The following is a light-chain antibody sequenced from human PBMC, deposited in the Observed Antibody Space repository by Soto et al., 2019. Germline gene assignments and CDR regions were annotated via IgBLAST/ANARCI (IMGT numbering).Light chain of an antibody. J-gene: IGKJ4*01. CDR1: HSLIYSDGNTY. CDR2: KVS. Sequence: DAVLTQSPLSLPVTLGHPASISCRSSHSLIYSDGNTYLNWFHQRPGQSPRRLIYKVSNRDSGVPDRFSGSGAGTDFTLKISRVEAEDVGVYYCMQGTHWPLTFGGGTKVEIK. V-gene: IGKV2-30*01. CDR3: MQGTHWPLT.